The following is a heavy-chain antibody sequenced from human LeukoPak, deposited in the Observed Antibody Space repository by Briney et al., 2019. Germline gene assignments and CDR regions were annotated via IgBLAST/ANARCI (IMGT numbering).Heavy chain of an antibody. CDR2: ISWNSGSI. V-gene: IGHV3-9*01. CDR3: AKVSSSWYHFGAFDI. Sequence: GGSLRLSCAASGFAFDDYAMHWVRQAPGKGLEWVSGISWNSGSIGYADSVKGRFTISRDNAKNSLYLQMNSLRAEDTALYYCAKVSSSWYHFGAFDIWGQGTMVTVSS. CDR1: GFAFDDYA. D-gene: IGHD6-13*01. J-gene: IGHJ3*02.